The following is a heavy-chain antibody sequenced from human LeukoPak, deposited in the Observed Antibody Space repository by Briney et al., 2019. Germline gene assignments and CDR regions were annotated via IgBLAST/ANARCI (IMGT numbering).Heavy chain of an antibody. Sequence: SQTLSLTCTVSGGSISSGSYYWSWMRQPAGKGLEWIGRIHSGGTTNYNPSLMSRVTLSIDKSKKHISLRLTSVTAADTALYYCARDNGSGYTKGYEHYYYYLDVWGKGTTVTVSS. CDR1: GGSISSGSYY. CDR2: IHSGGTT. D-gene: IGHD3-3*02. J-gene: IGHJ6*03. V-gene: IGHV4-61*02. CDR3: ARDNGSGYTKGYEHYYYYLDV.